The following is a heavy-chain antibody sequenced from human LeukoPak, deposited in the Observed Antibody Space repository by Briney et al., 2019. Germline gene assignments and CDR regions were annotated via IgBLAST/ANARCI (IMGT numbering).Heavy chain of an antibody. V-gene: IGHV4-59*01. CDR2: IYYSGST. D-gene: IGHD5-24*01. CDR3: ARGIRERWLQLGY. Sequence: SETLSLTCTVSGGSISSYYWSWIRQPPGKGLEWIGYIYYSGSTNYNPSLKSRVTISVDTSKNQFSLKLSSMTAVDTAVYYCARGIRERWLQLGYWGQGTLVTVSS. J-gene: IGHJ4*02. CDR1: GGSISSYY.